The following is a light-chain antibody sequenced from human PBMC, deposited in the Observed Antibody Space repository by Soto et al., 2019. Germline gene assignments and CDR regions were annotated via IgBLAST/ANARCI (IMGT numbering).Light chain of an antibody. J-gene: IGLJ1*01. CDR1: SSDVGGYNY. Sequence: XSVLTQPASVSGSPGQSVTLSCPGNSSDVGGYNYVSWYQQHPGKAPKLMIYDVSNRPSGVSNRFYGSKSGNTASLTISGLQAEDEADYYCSSYTSSSIVFGTGTKVTVL. CDR3: SSYTSSSIV. CDR2: DVS. V-gene: IGLV2-14*01.